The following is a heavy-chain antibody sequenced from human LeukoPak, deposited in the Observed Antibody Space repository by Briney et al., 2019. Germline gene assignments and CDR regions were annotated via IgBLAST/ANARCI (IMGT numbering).Heavy chain of an antibody. CDR2: INHSGST. J-gene: IGHJ4*02. Sequence: SETLSLTCTVSGGSISGSSYYWSWIRQPPGKGLEWIGEINHSGSTNYNPSLKSRVTISVDTSKNQFSLKLSSVTAADTAVYYCARSRIAVAGFDYWGQGTLVTVSS. V-gene: IGHV4-39*07. D-gene: IGHD6-19*01. CDR1: GGSISGSSYY. CDR3: ARSRIAVAGFDY.